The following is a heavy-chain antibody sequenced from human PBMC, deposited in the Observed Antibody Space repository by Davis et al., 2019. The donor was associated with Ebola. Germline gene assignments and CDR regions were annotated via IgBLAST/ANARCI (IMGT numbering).Heavy chain of an antibody. J-gene: IGHJ6*02. Sequence: ASVKVSCKASGYTFTSYDINWVRQATGQGLEWMGWMNPNSGNTGYAQKFQGRVTMTRNTSISTAYMELRSLRSDDTAVYYCARGRYYYYGMDVWGQGTTVTVSS. CDR2: MNPNSGNT. CDR1: GYTFTSYD. CDR3: ARGRYYYYGMDV. V-gene: IGHV1-8*01.